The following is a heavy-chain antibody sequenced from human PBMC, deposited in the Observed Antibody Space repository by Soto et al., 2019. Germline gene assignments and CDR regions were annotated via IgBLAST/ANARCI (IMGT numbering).Heavy chain of an antibody. J-gene: IGHJ4*02. D-gene: IGHD6-6*01. V-gene: IGHV4-59*01. CDR2: IYYSGST. CDR3: ARERAARLFDD. Sequence: PSETLSLTCTVSGGSISSYYWSWIRQPPGKGLEWIGYIYYSGSTNYNPSLKSRVTISVDTSKNQFSLKLSSVTAADTAVYYCARERAARLFDDWGQRTPVTVSS. CDR1: GGSISSYY.